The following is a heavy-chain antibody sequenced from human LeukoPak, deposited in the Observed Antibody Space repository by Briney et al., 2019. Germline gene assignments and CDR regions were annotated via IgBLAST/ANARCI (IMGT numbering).Heavy chain of an antibody. CDR2: INHSGST. J-gene: IGHJ4*02. Sequence: SETLSLTCAVYGGSFSPYYWRWIRHPPGKGLEWIGEINHSGSTNYNPSLKSRVTISVDTSKNQFSLRLSSVTAADTAVYYGARGGFYCGGDCYVDYWGQGTLVTVSS. D-gene: IGHD2-21*02. V-gene: IGHV4-34*01. CDR1: GGSFSPYY. CDR3: ARGGFYCGGDCYVDY.